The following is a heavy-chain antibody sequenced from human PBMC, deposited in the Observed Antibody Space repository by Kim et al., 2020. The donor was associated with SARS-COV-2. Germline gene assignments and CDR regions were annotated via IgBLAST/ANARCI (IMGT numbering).Heavy chain of an antibody. V-gene: IGHV3-15*01. Sequence: GTTDYAAPVKGRFTISRDDSKNTLYLQMNSLKTEDTAVYYCTTEVFDLGYWGQGTLVTVSS. D-gene: IGHD3-9*01. CDR3: TTEVFDLGY. CDR2: GTT. J-gene: IGHJ4*02.